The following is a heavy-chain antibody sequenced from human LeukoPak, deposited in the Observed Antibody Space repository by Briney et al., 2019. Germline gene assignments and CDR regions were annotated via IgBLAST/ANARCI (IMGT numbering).Heavy chain of an antibody. Sequence: GRSLRLSCAASGFTFSSYAMHWVRQAPGKGLEWVAVISYDGSNKYYADSVKGRFTISRDNSKNTLYLQMNSLGAEDTAVYYCARGRRGSPAVNFDYWGQGTLVTVSS. J-gene: IGHJ4*02. CDR1: GFTFSSYA. CDR2: ISYDGSNK. V-gene: IGHV3-30-3*01. D-gene: IGHD2-2*01. CDR3: ARGRRGSPAVNFDY.